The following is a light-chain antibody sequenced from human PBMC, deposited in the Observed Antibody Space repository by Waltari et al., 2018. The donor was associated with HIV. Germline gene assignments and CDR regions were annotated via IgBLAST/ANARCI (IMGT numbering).Light chain of an antibody. CDR1: QTITGDY. CDR2: GAS. CDR3: QQYATSLSIT. J-gene: IGKJ5*01. V-gene: IGKV3-20*01. Sequence: EIVLTQSPGTLSFSAGERAALSGRASQTITGDYLAWYQLKPGQAPRVLIHGASNRAPGVPDRFSGSGSGTDFTLTFSKVEPEDLAVYYCQQYATSLSITFGQGTRLEIK.